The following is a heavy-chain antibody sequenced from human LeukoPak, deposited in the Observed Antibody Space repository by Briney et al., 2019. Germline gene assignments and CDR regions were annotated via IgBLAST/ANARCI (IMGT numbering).Heavy chain of an antibody. D-gene: IGHD5-24*01. Sequence: GGSLRLSCAASGFTFDDYGMSWVRQAPGKGLEWVSAISGRGDSTYYADSVKGRFTISRDNAKNSLYLQMNSLRAEDTAVYYCARTKEMASISYFDSWGQGTLVTVSS. CDR3: ARTKEMASISYFDS. J-gene: IGHJ4*02. V-gene: IGHV3-23*01. CDR1: GFTFDDYG. CDR2: ISGRGDST.